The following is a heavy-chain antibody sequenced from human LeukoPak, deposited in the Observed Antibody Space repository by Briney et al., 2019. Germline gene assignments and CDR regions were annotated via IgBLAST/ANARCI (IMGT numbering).Heavy chain of an antibody. D-gene: IGHD1-26*01. J-gene: IGHJ4*02. CDR1: GFTFSSFG. CDR2: TSYDGSST. V-gene: IGHV3-30*03. Sequence: GRSLRLSCAASGFTFSSFGMHWVRQAPGKGLEWVAVTSYDGSSTNYADSVRGRFTISRDNSRNTLYLQMDSLRVEDTAVYYCARSGTGHHLGYWSQGTLVTVSS. CDR3: ARSGTGHHLGY.